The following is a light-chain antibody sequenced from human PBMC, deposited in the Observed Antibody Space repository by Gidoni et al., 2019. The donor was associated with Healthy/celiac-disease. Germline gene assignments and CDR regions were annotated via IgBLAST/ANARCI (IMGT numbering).Light chain of an antibody. CDR3: QQTYRTALT. J-gene: IGKJ5*01. Sequence: DIQMTQAPSSLSASVGDRVTITCRASQSISSDLNWYQQKPGKAPKLLIYAASSLQSGVPSRFSGSGSGTDFTLTISSLQPEDFATYYCQQTYRTALTFGQGTRLEIK. V-gene: IGKV1-39*01. CDR2: AAS. CDR1: QSISSD.